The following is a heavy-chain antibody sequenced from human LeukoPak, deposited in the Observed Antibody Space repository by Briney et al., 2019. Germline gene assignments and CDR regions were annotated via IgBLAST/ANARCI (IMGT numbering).Heavy chain of an antibody. J-gene: IGHJ6*03. CDR1: GFIFSDYY. CDR2: ISGSGRTI. D-gene: IGHD2-2*01. V-gene: IGHV3-11*04. CDR3: ARDGETDIVVVPAAHSWWGYYYYYMDV. Sequence: GGSLRLSCAASGFIFSDYYMSWIRQAPGKGLEWVSHISGSGRTIYDADSVKGRFTISRDNAKNSLYLQMNSLRAEDTAVYYCARDGETDIVVVPAAHSWWGYYYYYMDVWGKGTTVTVSS.